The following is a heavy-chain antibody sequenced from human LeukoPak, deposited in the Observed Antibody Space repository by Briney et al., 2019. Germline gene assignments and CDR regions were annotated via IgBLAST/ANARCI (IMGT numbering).Heavy chain of an antibody. Sequence: GGSLRLSCAASGFTFSSYSMNWVRQAPGKGLEWVSYISSSSTIYYADSVKGRFTISRDNAKNSLYLQMNSLRDEDTAVYYCARADYGDQYYFDYWGQGTLVTVSS. J-gene: IGHJ4*02. CDR3: ARADYGDQYYFDY. V-gene: IGHV3-48*02. D-gene: IGHD4-17*01. CDR1: GFTFSSYS. CDR2: ISSSSTI.